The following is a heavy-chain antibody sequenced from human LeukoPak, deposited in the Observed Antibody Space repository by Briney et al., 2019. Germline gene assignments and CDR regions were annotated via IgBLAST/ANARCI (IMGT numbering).Heavy chain of an antibody. D-gene: IGHD4-17*01. J-gene: IGHJ6*02. V-gene: IGHV1-2*02. Sequence: ASVKVSCTPSGYTFTNYYIHWVRQAPGHGLEWMGAINACSGGTNSAQKFQGRVSMTRDTSISTAYMEVSRLRSDDTAVFYCVRDLVTTGSYGMDVWGQGTTVTVSS. CDR1: GYTFTNYY. CDR3: VRDLVTTGSYGMDV. CDR2: INACSGGT.